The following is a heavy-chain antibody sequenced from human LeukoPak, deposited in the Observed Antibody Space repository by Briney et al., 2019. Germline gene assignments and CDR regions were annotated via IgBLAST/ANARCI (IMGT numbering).Heavy chain of an antibody. D-gene: IGHD3-22*01. CDR2: ISAYNGKT. Sequence: ASVKVSCKASGYSFTDFGISWVRQAPGQGLEWMGWISAYNGKTIYAQRFQGRVTMSTDTSASTAYMELRSLRSDDTAVYYCARASNIYDSSGYYYTLDYWGQGTLVTVSS. V-gene: IGHV1-18*01. CDR3: ARASNIYDSSGYYYTLDY. J-gene: IGHJ4*02. CDR1: GYSFTDFG.